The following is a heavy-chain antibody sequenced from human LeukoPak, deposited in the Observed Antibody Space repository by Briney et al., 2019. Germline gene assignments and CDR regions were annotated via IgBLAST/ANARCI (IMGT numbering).Heavy chain of an antibody. D-gene: IGHD2-2*02. CDR2: IYHSGST. CDR1: GYSISSGYY. CDR3: ARHRACSGTSCYTGLFDY. Sequence: TSETLSLTCAVSGYSISSGYYWGWIRQPPGEGLGGLGSIYHSGSTYYNPSLKSRVTISVDTSKKQFSLKLSSVTAADTAVYYCARHRACSGTSCYTGLFDYWGQRTLVAVSS. J-gene: IGHJ4*02. V-gene: IGHV4-38-2*01.